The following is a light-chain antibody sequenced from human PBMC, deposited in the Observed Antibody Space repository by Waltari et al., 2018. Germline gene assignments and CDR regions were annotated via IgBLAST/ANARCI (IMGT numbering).Light chain of an antibody. CDR3: QQSYTSPFT. J-gene: IGKJ2*01. CDR1: QSISTY. CDR2: AAS. V-gene: IGKV1-39*01. Sequence: IQMTQSPSSLSASLGDRVTITCRASQSISTYLNWYQQKVGKAPKLLIYAASTLESYVPSRFTGGGSETDFTLTISSLQPEDFATYFCQQSYTSPFTFGQGTSLEI.